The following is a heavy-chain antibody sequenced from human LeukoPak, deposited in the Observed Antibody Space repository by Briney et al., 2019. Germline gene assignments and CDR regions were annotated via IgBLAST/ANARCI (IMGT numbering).Heavy chain of an antibody. D-gene: IGHD6-19*01. Sequence: PSETLSLTCAVYGGSFSGYYWSWIRQPPGKGLEWIGEINHSGSTNYNPSLKSRVTISVDTSKNQFSLKLSSVTAADTAVYYCAREIAVAGPGDYWGQGTLVTVSS. CDR3: AREIAVAGPGDY. CDR1: GGSFSGYY. J-gene: IGHJ4*02. CDR2: INHSGST. V-gene: IGHV4-34*01.